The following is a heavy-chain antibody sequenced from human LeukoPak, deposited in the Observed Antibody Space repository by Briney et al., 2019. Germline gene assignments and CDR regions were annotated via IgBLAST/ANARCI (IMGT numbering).Heavy chain of an antibody. CDR3: ARDRYYYDSSGNYWLFDY. D-gene: IGHD3-22*01. J-gene: IGHJ4*02. CDR1: GYSISSGYY. V-gene: IGHV4-38-2*02. Sequence: SETLSLTCTVSGYSISSGYYWGWIRQPPGKGLEWIGSIYHSGRTFYNPSLKSRVTISVDTSKNQFSLKLSSVTAADTALYYCARDRYYYDSSGNYWLFDYWGQGTLVTVSS. CDR2: IYHSGRT.